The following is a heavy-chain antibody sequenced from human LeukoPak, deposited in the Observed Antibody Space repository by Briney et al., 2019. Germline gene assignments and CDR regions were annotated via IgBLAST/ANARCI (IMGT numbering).Heavy chain of an antibody. J-gene: IGHJ4*02. Sequence: TLSLTCTVSGYSISSGYYWGWIRQPPGKGLEWLALIYWNDDKRYSPSLRSRLTITKDTSKNQVVLTMTNMDPVDTATYYCAHRRVIPMLRTMTDLDYWGQGTLVTVSS. CDR3: AHRRVIPMLRTMTDLDY. CDR2: IYWNDDK. D-gene: IGHD3-10*01. CDR1: GYSISSGYYW. V-gene: IGHV2-5*01.